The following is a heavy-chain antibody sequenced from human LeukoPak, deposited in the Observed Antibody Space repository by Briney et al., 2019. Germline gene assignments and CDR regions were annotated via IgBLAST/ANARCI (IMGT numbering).Heavy chain of an antibody. Sequence: GGSLRLSCAASGFTVSSNYMSWVRQAPGKGLEWVSVIYSGGSTYYADSVKGRFTISRDNAKNSLYLQMNSLRAEDTAVYYCARMGAIAGASANPDYWGQGTLVTVSS. D-gene: IGHD4/OR15-4a*01. V-gene: IGHV3-53*01. CDR3: ARMGAIAGASANPDY. J-gene: IGHJ4*02. CDR1: GFTVSSNY. CDR2: IYSGGST.